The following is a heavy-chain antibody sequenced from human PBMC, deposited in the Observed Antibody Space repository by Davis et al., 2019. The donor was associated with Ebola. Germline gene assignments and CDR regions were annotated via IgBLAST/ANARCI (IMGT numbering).Heavy chain of an antibody. Sequence: PSETLSLTCTVSGGSISSSSYFWGWIRQPLGKGLEWIGTINYGGSTYYNPSLKSRVTMSVDTSKNQFSLTLGSVTASDTAVYYCARHVAVSGARYFHHWSQGTLVTVSS. D-gene: IGHD6-19*01. CDR1: GGSISSSSYF. J-gene: IGHJ1*01. V-gene: IGHV4-39*01. CDR2: INYGGST. CDR3: ARHVAVSGARYFHH.